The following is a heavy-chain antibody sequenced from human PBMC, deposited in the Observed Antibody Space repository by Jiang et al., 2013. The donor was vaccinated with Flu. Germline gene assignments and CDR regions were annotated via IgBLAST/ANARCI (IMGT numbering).Heavy chain of an antibody. J-gene: IGHJ5*02. D-gene: IGHD3-22*01. CDR2: IDWDDDK. V-gene: IGHV2-70*01. CDR1: GFSLSATGMC. CDR3: ARVRRETYYEKWFDP. Sequence: KPTQTLTLTCTFSGFSLSATGMCVSWIRQPPGKALEWLALIDWDDDKYYNTSLRTRLTISKDTSKNQVVLTMTNMDPVDTATYYCARVRRETYYEKWFDPWGQGILVTVSS.